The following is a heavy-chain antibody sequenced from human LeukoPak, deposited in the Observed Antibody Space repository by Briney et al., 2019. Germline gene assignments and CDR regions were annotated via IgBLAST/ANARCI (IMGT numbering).Heavy chain of an antibody. D-gene: IGHD3-10*01. Sequence: GRSLRLSCAASGFIFSSYGMHWVRQAPGKGLEWVAVISYDGSNKDYADSVKGRFTISRDNSKNTPYLQMNSLRAEDTAVYYCAKDQVLWFGGGYFDYWGQGTLVTVSS. CDR3: AKDQVLWFGGGYFDY. CDR2: ISYDGSNK. V-gene: IGHV3-30*18. CDR1: GFIFSSYG. J-gene: IGHJ4*02.